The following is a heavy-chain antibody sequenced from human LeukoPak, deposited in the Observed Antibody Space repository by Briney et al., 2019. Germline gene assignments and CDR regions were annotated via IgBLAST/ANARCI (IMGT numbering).Heavy chain of an antibody. CDR1: GYSISSGYH. D-gene: IGHD3-9*01. CDR2: IYHSGST. CDR3: ARYDMTTKYYYGMDV. Sequence: SETLSLTCAVSGYSISSGYHWGWIRQPPGKGLEWIGSIYHSGSTYYNPSLKSRVTISVDTSKNQFSLKLSSVTAADTAVYYCARYDMTTKYYYGMDVWGKGTTVTVSS. V-gene: IGHV4-38-2*01. J-gene: IGHJ6*04.